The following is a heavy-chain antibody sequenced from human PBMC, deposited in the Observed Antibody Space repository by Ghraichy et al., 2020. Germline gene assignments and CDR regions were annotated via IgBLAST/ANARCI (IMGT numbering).Heavy chain of an antibody. CDR1: GFAFTSYS. D-gene: IGHD4-17*01. Sequence: LSLTCAASGFAFTSYSMKWVRQAPGKGLEWVSYIGGSSSPIYYADSVKGRFTISRDNAKNALYLQMNSLRAEDSAVYYCVRTRGDGAGDYWGQGTLVTVSS. J-gene: IGHJ4*02. CDR2: IGGSSSPI. V-gene: IGHV3-48*01. CDR3: VRTRGDGAGDY.